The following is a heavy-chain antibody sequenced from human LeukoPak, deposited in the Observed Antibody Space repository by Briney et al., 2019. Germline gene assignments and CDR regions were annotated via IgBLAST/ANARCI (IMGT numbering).Heavy chain of an antibody. J-gene: IGHJ4*02. CDR1: GGSISSGGYY. D-gene: IGHD4-17*01. Sequence: SETLSLTCTVSGGSISSGGYYWSWIRQPPGKGLEWIGYIYHSGSTYYNPSLKSRVTISVDRSKNQFSLKLSSVTAADTAVYYCARGSLTTVTTFDYWGQGTLVTVSS. V-gene: IGHV4-30-2*01. CDR3: ARGSLTTVTTFDY. CDR2: IYHSGST.